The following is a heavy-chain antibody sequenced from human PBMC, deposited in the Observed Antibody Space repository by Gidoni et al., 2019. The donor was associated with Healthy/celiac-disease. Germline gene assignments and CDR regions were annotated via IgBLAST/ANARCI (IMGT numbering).Heavy chain of an antibody. CDR1: GGSISSSSYY. J-gene: IGHJ4*02. D-gene: IGHD6-19*01. CDR3: ARQPLGSATGGDFDY. Sequence: QLQLQESGPGLVKPSETLSLTCTVSGGSISSSSYYWGWIRQPPGKGLEWIGSIYYSGSTYYNPSLKSRVTISVDTSKNQFSLKLSSVTAADTAVYYCARQPLGSATGGDFDYWGQGTLVTVSS. V-gene: IGHV4-39*01. CDR2: IYYSGST.